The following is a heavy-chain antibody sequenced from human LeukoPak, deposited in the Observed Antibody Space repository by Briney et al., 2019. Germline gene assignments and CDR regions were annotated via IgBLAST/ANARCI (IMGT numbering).Heavy chain of an antibody. J-gene: IGHJ4*02. CDR1: GGSFSGYY. Sequence: SETLSLTCAVYGGSFSGYYWSWIRQPPGKGLEWIGEINHSGSTNYNPSLKSRVTISVDTSKNQFSLKLSSVTAADTAVYYCARGRGVWSEYYFDYLGQGTLVTGSS. V-gene: IGHV4-34*01. D-gene: IGHD1-26*01. CDR3: ARGRGVWSEYYFDY. CDR2: INHSGST.